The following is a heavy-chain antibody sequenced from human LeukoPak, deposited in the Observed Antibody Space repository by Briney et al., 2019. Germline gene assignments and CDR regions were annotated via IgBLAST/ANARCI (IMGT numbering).Heavy chain of an antibody. CDR3: TRSESGTYKGGFDF. Sequence: GGSLRLSCTASGFTFGDYAMNWFRQAPGKGLEWVGFIRSKTYGGAGEYAASVKGRFTISRDDSKSIAHLQMNSLKTEDTAVYYCTRSESGTYKGGFDFWGQGTLVTVSS. D-gene: IGHD1-26*01. CDR1: GFTFGDYA. CDR2: IRSKTYGGAG. J-gene: IGHJ4*02. V-gene: IGHV3-49*03.